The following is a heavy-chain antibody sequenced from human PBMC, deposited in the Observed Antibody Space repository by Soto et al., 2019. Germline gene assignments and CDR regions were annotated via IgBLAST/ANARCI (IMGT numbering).Heavy chain of an antibody. Sequence: SVKVSCKASGGTFSSYTISWVRQTPGQGLEWMGRIIPILGIANYAQKFQGRVTITADKSTSTAYMELSSLRSEDTAVYYCARAGFGVRGVIKAPVYYGMDVWGQGTTVTVSS. CDR3: ARAGFGVRGVIKAPVYYGMDV. D-gene: IGHD3-10*01. V-gene: IGHV1-69*02. CDR1: GGTFSSYT. J-gene: IGHJ6*02. CDR2: IIPILGIA.